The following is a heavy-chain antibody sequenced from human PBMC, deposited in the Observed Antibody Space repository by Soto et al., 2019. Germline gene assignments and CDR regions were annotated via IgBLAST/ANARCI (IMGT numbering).Heavy chain of an antibody. CDR2: ISYDGTYK. D-gene: IGHD6-13*01. J-gene: IGHJ4*02. CDR1: GVTFSSFG. V-gene: IGHV3-30*03. CDR3: ATDRPHTSSWPDH. Sequence: QVQMVESGGGVVQPGRSLRLSCAASGVTFSSFGMHWVRQLPGRGLEWLAVISYDGTYKHYADSVKGRFTISRDNFKNTVYLQMNSLRGEDTAMYYCATDRPHTSSWPDHWGQGTLVTVSS.